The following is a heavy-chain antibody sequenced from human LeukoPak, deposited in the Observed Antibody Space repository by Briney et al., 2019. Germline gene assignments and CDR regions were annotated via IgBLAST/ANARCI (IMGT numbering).Heavy chain of an antibody. V-gene: IGHV3-9*01. Sequence: SLRLSCAASGFTFDNYAMHWVRQAPAQGLERVSVISWNSGSIGYADSVKGRLTISRDNAKNSLYLQMNSRRAEETGLYYCAKDAYSSGLPPMDWGQGTLVIVSS. J-gene: IGHJ1*01. CDR3: AKDAYSSGLPPMD. CDR1: GFTFDNYA. D-gene: IGHD6-19*01. CDR2: ISWNSGSI.